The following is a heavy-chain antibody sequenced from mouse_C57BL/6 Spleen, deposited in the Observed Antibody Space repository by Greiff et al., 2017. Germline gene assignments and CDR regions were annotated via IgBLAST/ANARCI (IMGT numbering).Heavy chain of an antibody. CDR1: GYTFTSYW. CDR2: IYPSDSEN. CDR3: ARGWVVATDYAMDY. J-gene: IGHJ4*01. Sequence: QVQLQQPGAELVRPGSSVKLSCKASGYTFTSYWMDWVKQRPGQSLEWIGNIYPSDSENHYNHKFKDKATLTVDKSSSTTYMQLSSLTSEDSAVDDCARGWVVATDYAMDYWGQGTSVTVSS. D-gene: IGHD1-1*01. V-gene: IGHV1-61*01.